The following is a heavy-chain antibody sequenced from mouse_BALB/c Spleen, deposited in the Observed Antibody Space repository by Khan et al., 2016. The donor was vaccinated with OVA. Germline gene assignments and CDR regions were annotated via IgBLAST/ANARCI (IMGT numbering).Heavy chain of an antibody. J-gene: IGHJ3*01. D-gene: IGHD1-3*01. CDR2: INSDGTYT. V-gene: IGHV5-9-3*01. Sequence: EVELVESGGGLVKPGGSLKLSCAASGFTFSSFAMSWVRQTPEKRLEWVATINSDGTYTYYPDSVNGRFTISRDHAKNTLYLQMNRLRSEDTAMYYCARHNFGPFAYWGQGTLVTVSA. CDR3: ARHNFGPFAY. CDR1: GFTFSSFA.